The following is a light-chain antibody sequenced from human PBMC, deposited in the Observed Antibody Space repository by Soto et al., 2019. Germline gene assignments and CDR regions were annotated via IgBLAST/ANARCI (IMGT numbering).Light chain of an antibody. CDR2: DAS. CDR1: QNISVW. Sequence: DIQMTQSPSTLSASVGDRVTITCRASQNISVWLAWYQQRPGKVPELLIYDASSFQSGVPSRFRVSGSGTEFTLTISGLQPDDFATYYCQQYSSYSWTFGQGTKVDIK. CDR3: QQYSSYSWT. J-gene: IGKJ1*01. V-gene: IGKV1-5*01.